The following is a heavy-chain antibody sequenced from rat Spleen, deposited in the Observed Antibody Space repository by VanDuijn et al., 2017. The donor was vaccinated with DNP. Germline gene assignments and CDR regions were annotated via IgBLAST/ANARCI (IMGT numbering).Heavy chain of an antibody. CDR3: SKDSNGYNFDY. D-gene: IGHD1-4*01. J-gene: IGHJ2*01. CDR1: GFTFSDYA. V-gene: IGHV5-17*01. CDR2: IIYDGSST. Sequence: EVQLVESGGGLVQPGNSLKLSCAASGFTFSDYAMAWVRQSPKKGLEWVATIIYDGSSTYYRDSVKGRFTISRDNAKSTLYLQMDSLRAEDKAIYFCSKDSNGYNFDYGGQGVMVTVSS.